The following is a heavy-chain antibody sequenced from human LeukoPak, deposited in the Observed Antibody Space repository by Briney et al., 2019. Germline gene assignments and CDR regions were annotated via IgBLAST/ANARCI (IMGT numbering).Heavy chain of an antibody. V-gene: IGHV3-66*01. CDR3: ARDPLNPPGY. J-gene: IGHJ4*02. Sequence: PGGSLRPSCAASGFTVSSNSMSWVRQAPGKGLEWVSVIYSGGSTYYADSVKGRFTISRDNSKNTLYLQMNSLRAEDTAVYYCARDPLNPPGYWGQGTLVTVSS. CDR2: IYSGGST. CDR1: GFTVSSNS.